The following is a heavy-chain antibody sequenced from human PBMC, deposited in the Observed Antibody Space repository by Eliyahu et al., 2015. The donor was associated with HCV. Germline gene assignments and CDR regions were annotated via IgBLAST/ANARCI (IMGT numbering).Heavy chain of an antibody. CDR2: ISWNSGSI. J-gene: IGHJ4*02. CDR3: ATLGYCSGGSCYSGNY. V-gene: IGHV3-9*01. CDR1: GFTFDDXA. Sequence: EVQLVESGGGLVQPGRSLRLSCAASGFTFDDXAMHWVRQAPGKGLEWVSGISWNSGSIGYADSVKGRFTISRDNAKNSLYLQMNSLRAEDTALYYCATLGYCSGGSCYSGNYWGQGTLVTVSS. D-gene: IGHD2-15*01.